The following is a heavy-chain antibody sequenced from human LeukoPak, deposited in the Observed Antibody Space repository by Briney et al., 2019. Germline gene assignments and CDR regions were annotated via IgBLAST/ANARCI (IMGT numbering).Heavy chain of an antibody. CDR2: INPNSGGT. CDR3: ARSVVLSKAVAGTYYFDY. V-gene: IGHV1-2*02. CDR1: GYTFTGYY. J-gene: IGHJ4*02. D-gene: IGHD6-19*01. Sequence: ASVKVSCKASGYTFTGYYMHWVRQAPGQGLEWMGWINPNSGGTNYAQKFQGRVTMTRDTSISTAYMELSRLRSDDTAVYYRARSVVLSKAVAGTYYFDYWGQGTLVTVSS.